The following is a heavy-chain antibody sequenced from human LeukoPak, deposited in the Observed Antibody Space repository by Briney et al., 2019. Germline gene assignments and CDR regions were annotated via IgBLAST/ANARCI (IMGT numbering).Heavy chain of an antibody. D-gene: IGHD6-13*01. CDR1: GFTFNSFS. V-gene: IGHV3-21*06. CDR3: ATRVTADSYDASDI. CDR2: ISSTSAHK. Sequence: GGSLRLSCAASGFTFNSFSMTWVRQAPGKGLEWVASISSTSAHKYHADSVKGRFTISRDNDKNSLYPQMNSLRTEDTALYYCATRVTADSYDASDIWGQGTMVTVSS. J-gene: IGHJ3*02.